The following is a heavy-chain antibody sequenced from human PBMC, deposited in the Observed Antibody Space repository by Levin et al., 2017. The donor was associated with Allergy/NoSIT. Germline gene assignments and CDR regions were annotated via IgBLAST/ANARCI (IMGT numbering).Heavy chain of an antibody. Sequence: PGGSLRLSCKVSGGSFDSYTVNWVRQAPGQGLEWMGRIVPVLGRTTETQKFQGRITITADRSTSTVYMELSSLRSEDTAVYYCARSGNGRYFFDYWGQGTPVTVSA. CDR1: GGSFDSYT. V-gene: IGHV1-69*02. CDR3: ARSGNGRYFFDY. J-gene: IGHJ4*02. CDR2: IVPVLGRT. D-gene: IGHD1-1*01.